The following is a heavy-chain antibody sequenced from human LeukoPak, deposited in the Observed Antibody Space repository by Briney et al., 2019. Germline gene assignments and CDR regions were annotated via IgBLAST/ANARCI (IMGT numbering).Heavy chain of an antibody. CDR1: GFTFSSYA. CDR2: ISGSGGST. V-gene: IGHV3-23*01. CDR3: AKGTHYYDSSGHVDY. J-gene: IGHJ4*02. D-gene: IGHD3-22*01. Sequence: GGSLRLSCAASGFTFSSYAMSWVRQAPGKGLEWVSAISGSGGSTYYADSVKGRFTISRDNSKNTLYLQMNSLRAEDTAVYYCAKGTHYYDSSGHVDYWGQGTLVTVSS.